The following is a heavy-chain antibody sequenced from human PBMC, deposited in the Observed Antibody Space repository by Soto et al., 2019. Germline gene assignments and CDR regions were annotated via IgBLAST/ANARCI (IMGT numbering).Heavy chain of an antibody. J-gene: IGHJ6*03. V-gene: IGHV4-39*01. CDR2: IYYSGST. CDR1: GGSISSSSYY. CDR3: ARHPHGFYCSGGSCYSVYCYYMDV. Sequence: SETLSLTCTVSGGSISSSSYYWGWIRQPPGKGLEWIGSIYYSGSTYYNPSLKSRVTISVDASKNQFSLKLSSVTAADTAVYYCARHPHGFYCSGGSCYSVYCYYMDVWGKGTTVTVSS. D-gene: IGHD2-15*01.